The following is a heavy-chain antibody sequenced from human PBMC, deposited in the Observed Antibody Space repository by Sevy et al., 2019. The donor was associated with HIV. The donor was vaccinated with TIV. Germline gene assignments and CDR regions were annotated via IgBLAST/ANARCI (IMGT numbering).Heavy chain of an antibody. CDR1: GFPFSSHW. V-gene: IGHV3-7*01. CDR2: IKQDGSEM. J-gene: IGHJ4*02. CDR3: TTGHQELGM. D-gene: IGHD6-13*01. Sequence: GWSLRLSCAASGFPFSSHWMTWVRQAPGKGLDWVASIKQDGSEMYYVDSVKGRFTISRDNAKNSVYLQTNSLRVEDTAMYYCTTGHQELGMRGQGTLVTVSS.